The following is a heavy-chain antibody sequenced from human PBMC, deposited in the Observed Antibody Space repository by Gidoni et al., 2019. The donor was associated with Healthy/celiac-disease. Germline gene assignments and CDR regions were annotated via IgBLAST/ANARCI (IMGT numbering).Heavy chain of an antibody. CDR2: IYYSGST. J-gene: IGHJ3*02. CDR1: GGSISRYY. CDR3: ARGCSSTSCYKVGDAFDI. D-gene: IGHD2-2*02. Sequence: QVQLQESGPGLVKPSETLSLTCTVSGGSISRYYWSWIRQPPGKGLEWIGYIYYSGSTNYNPSLKSRVTISVDTSKNQFSLKLSSVTAADTAVYYCARGCSSTSCYKVGDAFDIWGQGTMVTVSS. V-gene: IGHV4-59*01.